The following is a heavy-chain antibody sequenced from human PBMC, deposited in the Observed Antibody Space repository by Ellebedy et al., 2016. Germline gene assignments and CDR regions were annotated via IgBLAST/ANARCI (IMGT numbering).Heavy chain of an antibody. CDR3: YYGHYSGS. J-gene: IGHJ4*02. Sequence: GGSLRLXCVASGFTFGNFFMSWVRQAPGGGLEWFSTISGGGDTTVSADSVKGRFTISRDNFRNTLYLQMNSLRPEDTAVYYCYYGHYSGSWGQGTLVTVSS. V-gene: IGHV3-23*01. CDR2: ISGGGDTT. D-gene: IGHD4-17*01. CDR1: GFTFGNFF.